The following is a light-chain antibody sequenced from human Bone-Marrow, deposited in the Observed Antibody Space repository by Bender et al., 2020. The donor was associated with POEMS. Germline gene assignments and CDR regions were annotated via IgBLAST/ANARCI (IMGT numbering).Light chain of an antibody. CDR3: KSYDSSLIGSRI. J-gene: IGLJ2*01. CDR2: GSV. CDR1: SSNIGNHG. Sequence: QSVVTQPPSLSEAPRQRVTISCSGSSSNIGNHGVNWYQQLPGEAPKLLIFGSVNRPSGVPDRFSGYKSGTSASLAITGLQAEDEADYYCKSYDSSLIGSRIFGGGTKLTVL. V-gene: IGLV1-40*01.